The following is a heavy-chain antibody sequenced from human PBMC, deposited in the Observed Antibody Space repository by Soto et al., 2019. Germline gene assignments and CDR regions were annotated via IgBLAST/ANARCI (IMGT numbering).Heavy chain of an antibody. CDR1: GFTVSSNY. V-gene: IGHV3-66*01. CDR2: IYSGGST. J-gene: IGHJ4*02. CDR3: ARDFPPRQQLRYFDY. Sequence: EVQLVESGGGLVQPGGSLRLSCAASGFTVSSNYMSWVRQAPGKGLEWVSVIYSGGSTYYADSVKGRFTISRDNSKNTLYLQMNSLRAEDTAVYYCARDFPPRQQLRYFDYWGQGTLVTVSS. D-gene: IGHD6-13*01.